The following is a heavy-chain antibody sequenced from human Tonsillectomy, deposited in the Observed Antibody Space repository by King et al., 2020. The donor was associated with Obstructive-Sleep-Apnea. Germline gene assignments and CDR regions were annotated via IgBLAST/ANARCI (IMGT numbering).Heavy chain of an antibody. CDR3: AGGATMIVVVITQFDY. CDR1: GYSISSGYY. J-gene: IGHJ4*02. V-gene: IGHV4-38-2*02. D-gene: IGHD3-22*01. CDR2: IYHSGST. Sequence: QLQESGPGLVKPSETLSLTCTVSGYSISSGYYWGWIRQPPGKGLEWIGSIYHSGSTYYNPSLKSRVTISVDTSKNQFSLKLSSGTAADTAVYYCAGGATMIVVVITQFDYWGQGTLVTVSS.